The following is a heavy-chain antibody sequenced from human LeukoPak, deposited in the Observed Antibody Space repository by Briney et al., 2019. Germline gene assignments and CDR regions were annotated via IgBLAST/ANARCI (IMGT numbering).Heavy chain of an antibody. D-gene: IGHD4-11*01. V-gene: IGHV3-30-3*01. CDR3: ARDRAYTQDY. CDR1: GFTFSSYA. CDR2: ISYDGSNK. Sequence: AGGSLRLSCAASGFTFSSYAMHWVRQAPGKGLEWVAVISYDGSNKYYADSVKGRFTISRDNSKNTLYLQMNSLRAEDTAVYYCARDRAYTQDYWGQGTLVTVSS. J-gene: IGHJ4*02.